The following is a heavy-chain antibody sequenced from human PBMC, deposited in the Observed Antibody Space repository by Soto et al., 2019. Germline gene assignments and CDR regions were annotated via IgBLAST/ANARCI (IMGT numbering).Heavy chain of an antibody. CDR2: IGTAGDT. CDR3: ARRKDSDAFDI. D-gene: IGHD2-15*01. V-gene: IGHV3-13*04. Sequence: PGGSLRLSCAASGFTFSSYDMHWVRQATGKGLEWVSAIGTAGDTYYPGSVKGRFTISRENAKNSLYLQMNSLRAGDTAVYYCARRKDSDAFDIWGQGTMVTVSS. J-gene: IGHJ3*02. CDR1: GFTFSSYD.